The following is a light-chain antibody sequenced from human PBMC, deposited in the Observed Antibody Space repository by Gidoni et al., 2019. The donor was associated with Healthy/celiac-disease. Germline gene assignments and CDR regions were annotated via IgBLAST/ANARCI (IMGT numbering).Light chain of an antibody. J-gene: IGKJ2*01. CDR3: QQYYSTPYT. Sequence: DIVMTQSPASLAVSLGERATINCKSSQSVLYSSNNKNYLAWYQQKPGQPPQLLIYWASTRESGVPDRFSGSWSGTDFTLTISSLQAEDVAVYYCQQYYSTPYTFGQGTKLEIK. CDR1: QSVLYSSNNKNY. V-gene: IGKV4-1*01. CDR2: WAS.